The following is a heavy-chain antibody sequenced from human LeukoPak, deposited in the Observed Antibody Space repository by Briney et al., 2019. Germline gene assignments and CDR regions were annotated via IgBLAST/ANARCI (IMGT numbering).Heavy chain of an antibody. J-gene: IGHJ4*02. D-gene: IGHD7-27*01. CDR1: GFTFSSYA. V-gene: IGHV3-23*01. Sequence: HTGGSLRLSCAASGFTFSSYAMSWVRQAPGKGLEWVSAISGSGGSTYYADSVKGRFTISRDNSKNTLYLQMNSLRAEDTAAYYCAKLNWGSLDNYFDYWGQGTLVTVSS. CDR2: ISGSGGST. CDR3: AKLNWGSLDNYFDY.